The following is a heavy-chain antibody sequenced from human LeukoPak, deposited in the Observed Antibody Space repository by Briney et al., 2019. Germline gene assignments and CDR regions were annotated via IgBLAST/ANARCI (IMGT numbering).Heavy chain of an antibody. Sequence: ASVKVSCKASGYTFTGYYMHWVRQAPGQGLEWMGWINPNSGGTNYAQKFQGRVTMTRDTSISTAYMELSRLRSDDTAVCYCARSEDFCTGGVCYFHWGQGTLVTVSS. CDR3: ARSEDFCTGGVCYFH. D-gene: IGHD2-8*02. CDR2: INPNSGGT. J-gene: IGHJ4*02. CDR1: GYTFTGYY. V-gene: IGHV1-2*02.